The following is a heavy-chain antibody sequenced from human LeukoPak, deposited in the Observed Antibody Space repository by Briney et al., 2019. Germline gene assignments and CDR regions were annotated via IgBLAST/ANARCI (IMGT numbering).Heavy chain of an antibody. CDR1: GGSFSGYY. CDR2: INHSGST. J-gene: IGHJ4*02. D-gene: IGHD2-21*02. Sequence: SETLSLTCAVYGGSFSGYYWSWIRQPPGKGLEWIGEINHSGSTNYNPSLKSRVTISVDTSKNQFSLKLSSVTAADTAVYYCARLAADLAYCGGDCYPNFDNWGQGTLVTVSS. V-gene: IGHV4-34*01. CDR3: ARLAADLAYCGGDCYPNFDN.